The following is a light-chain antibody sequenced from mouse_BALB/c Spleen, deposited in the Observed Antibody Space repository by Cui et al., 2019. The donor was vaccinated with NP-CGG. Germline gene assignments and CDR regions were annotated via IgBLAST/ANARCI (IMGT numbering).Light chain of an antibody. CDR2: GTK. V-gene: IGLV1*01. Sequence: QAVVTHESAPTISPGETVTLTCRSSTGAVTTSNYANWVQEKPDHLFTGLIGGTKNRAPGVPARFSGSLIGDKAALTITGAQIEDEAIYFCALWYSNHWVFGGGTKLTVL. J-gene: IGLJ1*01. CDR1: TGAVTTSNY. CDR3: ALWYSNHWV.